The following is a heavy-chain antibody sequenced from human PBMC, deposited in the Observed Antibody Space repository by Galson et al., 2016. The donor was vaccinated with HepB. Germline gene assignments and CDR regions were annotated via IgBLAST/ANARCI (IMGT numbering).Heavy chain of an antibody. J-gene: IGHJ4*01. CDR2: ISGSSNYM. D-gene: IGHD1-26*01. CDR3: ARAKSGFLIEAMTSLDC. V-gene: IGHV3-21*01. CDR1: GFTFSSYS. Sequence: SLRLSCAASGFTFSSYSMNWVRQAPGKGLEWVSSISGSSNYMYHADSVKGRFTISRDNAKSSLFLQMNSLRAEDAAVYFCARAKSGFLIEAMTSLDCWGHGTLVTVSS.